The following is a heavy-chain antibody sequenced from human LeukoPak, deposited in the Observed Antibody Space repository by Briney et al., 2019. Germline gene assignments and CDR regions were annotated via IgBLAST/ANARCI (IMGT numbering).Heavy chain of an antibody. CDR1: GFTFSDYY. J-gene: IGHJ4*02. CDR3: AKRIQSAMAMGY. CDR2: ISSSATTI. D-gene: IGHD5-18*01. V-gene: IGHV3-11*01. Sequence: PGGSLRLSCAASGFTFSDYYMSWIRQAPGKGLEWVSYISSSATTIYYADSVKGRFTISRDNAKNSLYLQMNSLRAEDTAVYYCAKRIQSAMAMGYWGQGTLVTVSS.